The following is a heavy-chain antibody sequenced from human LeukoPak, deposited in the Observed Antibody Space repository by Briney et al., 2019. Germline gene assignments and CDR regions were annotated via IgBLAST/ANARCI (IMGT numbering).Heavy chain of an antibody. CDR3: AIAVAGYYFDY. D-gene: IGHD6-19*01. Sequence: ASVKVSCKASGYTFTSYGISWVRQAPGQGREWMGWISAYNGNTNYAQKLQGRVTMTTDTSTSTAYMELRSLRSDDTAVYYCAIAVAGYYFDYWGQGTLVTVSS. CDR2: ISAYNGNT. J-gene: IGHJ4*02. CDR1: GYTFTSYG. V-gene: IGHV1-18*01.